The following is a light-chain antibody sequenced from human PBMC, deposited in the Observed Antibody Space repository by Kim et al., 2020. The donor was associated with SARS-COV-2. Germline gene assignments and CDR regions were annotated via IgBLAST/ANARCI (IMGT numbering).Light chain of an antibody. CDR3: QQYGSSRYT. J-gene: IGKJ2*01. Sequence: LSPGERATLSCRASQSVTSSYLVWYQQRPGQAPRLLSYSASSRAPGIPDRFSGSGSGTDFSLTISRLEPEDFAMYYCQQYGSSRYTFGQGTKLEI. CDR1: QSVTSSY. CDR2: SAS. V-gene: IGKV3-20*01.